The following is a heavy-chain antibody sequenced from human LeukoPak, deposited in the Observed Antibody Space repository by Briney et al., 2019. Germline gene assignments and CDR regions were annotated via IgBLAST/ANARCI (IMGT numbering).Heavy chain of an antibody. CDR2: IYYSGST. V-gene: IGHV4-39*07. CDR3: ARVGRGAIAAAGLFDY. CDR1: GGSISSSSYY. J-gene: IGHJ4*02. Sequence: PSETLSLTCTVSGGSISSSSYYWGWIRQPPGKGLEWIGSIYYSGSTYYNPSLKSRVTISVDTSKNQFSLKLSSVTAADTAVYYCARVGRGAIAAAGLFDYWGQGTLVTVSS. D-gene: IGHD6-13*01.